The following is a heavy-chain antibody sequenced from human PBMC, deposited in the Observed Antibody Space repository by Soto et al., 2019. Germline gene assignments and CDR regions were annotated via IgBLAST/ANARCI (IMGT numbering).Heavy chain of an antibody. CDR3: ARIPYDSSGQRAFDI. J-gene: IGHJ3*02. Sequence: ASLNVSCKTSGYTLSRDGSSWGRQATGQGLEWMGWISAYNGNTKYAQKLQGRVTMTPDTSTSTAYMELRSLRSDDTAVYYCARIPYDSSGQRAFDIWGQGTMVTVSS. CDR2: ISAYNGNT. D-gene: IGHD3-22*01. V-gene: IGHV1-18*04. CDR1: GYTLSRDG.